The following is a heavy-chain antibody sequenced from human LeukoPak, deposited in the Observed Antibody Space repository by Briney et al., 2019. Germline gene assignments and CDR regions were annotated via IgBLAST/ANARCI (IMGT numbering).Heavy chain of an antibody. Sequence: SETLSLTCTVSDDSISDYYRGWIRQPPGKGLEWIGYFHNSGTSTYNPSLKSRVTISVDTSKNQFSLKLSSVTAADTAVYYCARGLGVVPAAEIDAFDIWGQGTMVTVSS. CDR2: FHNSGTS. CDR1: DDSISDYY. D-gene: IGHD2-2*01. J-gene: IGHJ3*02. CDR3: ARGLGVVPAAEIDAFDI. V-gene: IGHV4-59*08.